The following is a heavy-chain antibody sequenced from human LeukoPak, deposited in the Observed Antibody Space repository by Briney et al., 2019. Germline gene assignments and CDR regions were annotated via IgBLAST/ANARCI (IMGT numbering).Heavy chain of an antibody. CDR3: ARDRIVATPFDY. J-gene: IGHJ4*02. D-gene: IGHD5-12*01. CDR2: ISSSSSYI. V-gene: IGHV3-21*01. CDR1: GFTFSSYS. Sequence: GGSLRLSCAASGFTFSSYSMNWVRQAPGKGLEWVSSISSSSSYIYYADSVKGRFTISRDNAKNSLYLQMNSLRAEDTAVYYCARDRIVATPFDYWGQGTLVTVSS.